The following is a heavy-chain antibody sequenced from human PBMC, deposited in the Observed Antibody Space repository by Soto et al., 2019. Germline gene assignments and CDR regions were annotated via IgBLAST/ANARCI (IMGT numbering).Heavy chain of an antibody. D-gene: IGHD3-22*01. CDR1: GGSISSGGYY. Sequence: QVQLQESGPGLVKPSQTLSLTCTVPGGSISSGGYYWNWIRQHPGKDLEWIGYSYYSGHTYYNPSLKSRVTISVDTSTNQFSLRLSSVTAADTAVYYCARDPQYTDTSAYFVSSGNFDYWGQGILVTVSS. CDR2: SYYSGHT. CDR3: ARDPQYTDTSAYFVSSGNFDY. J-gene: IGHJ4*02. V-gene: IGHV4-31*03.